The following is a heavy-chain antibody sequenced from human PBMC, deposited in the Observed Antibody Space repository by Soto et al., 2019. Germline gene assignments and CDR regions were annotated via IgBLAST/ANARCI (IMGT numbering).Heavy chain of an antibody. CDR2: ISWNSGSI. CDR1: GFTFDDYA. CDR3: AKDMVRRSYCYYRMDV. Sequence: PGGSLRLSCAASGFTFDDYAMHWVRQAPGKGLEWVSGISWNSGSIGYADSVKGRFTISRDNAKNSLYLQMNSLRAEDTALYYCAKDMVRRSYCYYRMDVWGQGTTVPVYS. J-gene: IGHJ6*02. V-gene: IGHV3-9*01. D-gene: IGHD3-22*01.